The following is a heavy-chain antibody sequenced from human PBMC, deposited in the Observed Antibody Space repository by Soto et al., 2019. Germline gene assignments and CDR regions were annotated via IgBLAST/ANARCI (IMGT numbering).Heavy chain of an antibody. J-gene: IGHJ6*03. CDR3: ARDRGYCSSTSCSRYYYYYYMDV. V-gene: IGHV3-11*01. CDR1: GFTFSDYY. CDR2: ISSSGSTI. Sequence: PGGSLRLSCAASGFTFSDYYMSWIRQAPGKGLEWVSYISSSGSTIYYADSVKGRFTISRDNAKNSLYLQMNSLRAEDTAVYYCARDRGYCSSTSCSRYYYYYYMDVWGKGTTVTVSS. D-gene: IGHD2-2*01.